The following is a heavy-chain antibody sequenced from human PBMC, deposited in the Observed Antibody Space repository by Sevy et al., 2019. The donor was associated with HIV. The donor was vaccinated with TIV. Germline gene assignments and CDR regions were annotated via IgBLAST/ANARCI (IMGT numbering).Heavy chain of an antibody. CDR1: GFTFSNYG. J-gene: IGHJ6*02. Sequence: GGSLRLSCAASGFTFSNYGIHWVRQPPGKGLEWVAVIWYDGNKKCYADSVKGRFTISRDNSKNTLFLQMNSLRAEDSAVYYCARGPLRYCTSTSCYEGDYYYYGMDVWGQGTTVTVSS. CDR3: ARGPLRYCTSTSCYEGDYYYYGMDV. CDR2: IWYDGNKK. V-gene: IGHV3-33*01. D-gene: IGHD2-2*01.